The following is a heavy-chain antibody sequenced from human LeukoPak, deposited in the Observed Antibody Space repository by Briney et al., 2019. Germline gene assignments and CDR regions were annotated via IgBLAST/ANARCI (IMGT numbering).Heavy chain of an antibody. Sequence: SETLFLTCTVSGGSISSGGYYWRWIRQHPGKGLEWIGYIYYSGSTYYNPSLKSRVTISVDTSKNQFSLKLSSVTAADTAVYYCASTDMTAVTNFWCDPWGQGTLVTVSS. J-gene: IGHJ5*02. V-gene: IGHV4-31*03. D-gene: IGHD4-17*01. CDR3: ASTDMTAVTNFWCDP. CDR1: GGSISSGGYY. CDR2: IYYSGST.